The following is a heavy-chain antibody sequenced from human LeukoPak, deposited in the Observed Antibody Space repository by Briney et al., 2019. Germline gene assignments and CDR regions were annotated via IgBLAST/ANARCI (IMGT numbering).Heavy chain of an antibody. V-gene: IGHV4-4*07. CDR1: GASTSSGY. Sequence: SETLSLTCTVSGASTSSGYWSWIREPAGKGLEWLGRVSTSLTTYYNPSLKGRVTMSLDTSENQFSLKLSSVTAADTAVYFCARGYGSGSYSAWGQGTLVTVSS. J-gene: IGHJ5*02. CDR3: ARGYGSGSYSA. CDR2: VSTSLTT. D-gene: IGHD3-10*01.